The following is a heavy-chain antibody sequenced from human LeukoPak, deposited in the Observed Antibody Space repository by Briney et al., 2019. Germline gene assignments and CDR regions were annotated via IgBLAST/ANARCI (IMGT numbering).Heavy chain of an antibody. D-gene: IGHD1-14*01. Sequence: GESLKISCKGSGYSFTSYWVAWVRQMPGKGLEWMGIIYPRDSDTRYSPSFKGQVTISADKSINTAYLQWSGLKDSDTAVYYCARHVTTASAARGFDIWGQGTMVTVSS. CDR1: GYSFTSYW. V-gene: IGHV5-51*01. CDR3: ARHVTTASAARGFDI. CDR2: IYPRDSDT. J-gene: IGHJ3*02.